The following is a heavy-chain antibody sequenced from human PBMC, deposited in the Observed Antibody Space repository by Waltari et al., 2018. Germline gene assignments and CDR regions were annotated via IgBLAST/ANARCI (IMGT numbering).Heavy chain of an antibody. CDR2: IVPVASYP. Sequence: EVQLVQSGAEVKKPGESLRISCKGSGYSFTSYWISWVRQMPGKGLEWMGRIVPVASYPNYGPAFQGHVPISADKSISTAYLQWSSLKASDTAMYYCARHADDYYGSGSYYHWGQGTLVTVSS. CDR3: ARHADDYYGSGSYYH. V-gene: IGHV5-10-1*03. CDR1: GYSFTSYW. D-gene: IGHD3-10*01. J-gene: IGHJ5*02.